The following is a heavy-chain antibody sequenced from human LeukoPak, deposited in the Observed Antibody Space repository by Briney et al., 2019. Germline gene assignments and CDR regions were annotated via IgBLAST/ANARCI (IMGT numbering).Heavy chain of an antibody. J-gene: IGHJ4*02. CDR1: GFTFDDYA. CDR2: ISWDGGST. V-gene: IGHV3-43D*03. CDR3: AKSSVGGYCSGGSCNLFDY. Sequence: GGSLRLSCAASGFTFDDYAMHWVRQAPGKGLEWVSLISWDGGSTYYADSVKGRFTISRDNSKNSLYLQMNSLRAEDTALYYCAKSSVGGYCSGGSCNLFDYWGQGTLVTVFS. D-gene: IGHD2-15*01.